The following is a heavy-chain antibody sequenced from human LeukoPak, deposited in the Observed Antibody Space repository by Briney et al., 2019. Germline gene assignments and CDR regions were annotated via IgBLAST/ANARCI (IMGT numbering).Heavy chain of an antibody. V-gene: IGHV4-31*03. J-gene: IGHJ5*02. CDR1: GGSISTHVSGDSSVYY. D-gene: IGHD1/OR15-1a*01. CDR3: ARLEQTSWFDP. Sequence: SETLSLTCTVSGGSISTHVSGDSSVYYWTWIRQHPGKGLEFIGSIYYSGSTYYNPSLKGRLTMSVDLSENQFSLKLSSVTAADTAVYYCARLEQTSWFDPWGQGTLVIVSS. CDR2: IYYSGST.